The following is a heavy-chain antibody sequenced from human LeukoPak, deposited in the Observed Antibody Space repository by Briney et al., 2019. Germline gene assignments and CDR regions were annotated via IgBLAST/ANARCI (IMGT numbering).Heavy chain of an antibody. CDR3: ARAGAVAGRDYFDY. CDR2: IIPIFGTA. CDR1: GYTFTSYA. J-gene: IGHJ4*02. Sequence: SVKVSCKASGYTFTSYAISWVRQAPGQGLEWMGGIIPIFGTANYAQKFQGRVTITADESTSTAYMELSSLRSEDTAVYYCARAGAVAGRDYFDYWGQGTLVTVSS. D-gene: IGHD6-19*01. V-gene: IGHV1-69*13.